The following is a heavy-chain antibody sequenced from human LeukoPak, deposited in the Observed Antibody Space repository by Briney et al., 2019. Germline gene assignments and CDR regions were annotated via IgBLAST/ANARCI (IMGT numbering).Heavy chain of an antibody. J-gene: IGHJ3*02. CDR3: ARGLRQWLGNDAFDI. CDR1: GGSISSSSYY. Sequence: SETLSLTCTVSGGSISSSSYYWGWIRQPPGKGLEWIGSIYYSGSTYYNPSLKSRVTISVDTSKNQFSLKLSSVTAADTAVYYCARGLRQWLGNDAFDIWGQGTMVTVSS. D-gene: IGHD6-19*01. CDR2: IYYSGST. V-gene: IGHV4-39*07.